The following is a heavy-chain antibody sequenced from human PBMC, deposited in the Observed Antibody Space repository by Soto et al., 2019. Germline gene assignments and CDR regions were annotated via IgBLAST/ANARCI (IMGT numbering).Heavy chain of an antibody. J-gene: IGHJ4*02. V-gene: IGHV1-2*02. CDR2: MNPNSGGT. CDR1: GYTFSGYF. Sequence: QVQLVQSGADVKKPGASVKVSCKTSGYTFSGYFMHWLRQAPGQGLEWMGWMNPNSGGTDYAQKFQGRVYMTWDTSSSTAYMELSRLRADDSAIYYCARGYSRISWRVFDYWGQGTLVTVSS. CDR3: ARGYSRISWRVFDY. D-gene: IGHD3-3*01.